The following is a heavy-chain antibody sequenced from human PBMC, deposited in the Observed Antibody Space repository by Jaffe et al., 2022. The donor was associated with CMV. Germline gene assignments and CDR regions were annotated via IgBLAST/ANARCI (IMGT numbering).Heavy chain of an antibody. CDR1: GGTFSSYA. Sequence: QVQLVQSGAEVKKPGSSVKVSCKASGGTFSSYAISWVRQAPGQGLEWMGRIIPILGIANYAQKFQGRVTITADKSTSTAYMELSSLRSEDTAVYYCARARSGSYPGDAFDIWGQGTMVTVSS. CDR2: IIPILGIA. V-gene: IGHV1-69*09. D-gene: IGHD1-26*01. CDR3: ARARSGSYPGDAFDI. J-gene: IGHJ3*02.